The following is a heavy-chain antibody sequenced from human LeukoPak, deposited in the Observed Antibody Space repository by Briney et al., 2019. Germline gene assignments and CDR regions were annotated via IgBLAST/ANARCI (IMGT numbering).Heavy chain of an antibody. Sequence: ASVKVSCKASGGTFSSYAISWVRQAPGQGLEWMGGIIPIFGTANYAQKFQGRVTITADKSTSTAYMELSRLRSDDTAVYYCARILTYYDSSGPMEYWGQGTLVTVSS. D-gene: IGHD3-22*01. CDR2: IIPIFGTA. CDR3: ARILTYYDSSGPMEY. J-gene: IGHJ4*02. V-gene: IGHV1-69*06. CDR1: GGTFSSYA.